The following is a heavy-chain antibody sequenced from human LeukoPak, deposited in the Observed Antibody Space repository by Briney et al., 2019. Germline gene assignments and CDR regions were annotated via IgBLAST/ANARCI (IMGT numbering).Heavy chain of an antibody. D-gene: IGHD3-10*01. CDR2: ISSNGATT. J-gene: IGHJ6*02. CDR1: GFTFSSFA. CDR3: VKDRYGSGSWYYYGMDV. V-gene: IGHV3-64D*06. Sequence: GGSLRLSCSASGFTFSSFAMHWVRQAPGKGLEYVSAISSNGATTYYADSVKGRFTISRDNSKNTLYLQMSSLRAEDTAVYYCVKDRYGSGSWYYYGMDVWGQGTTVTVSS.